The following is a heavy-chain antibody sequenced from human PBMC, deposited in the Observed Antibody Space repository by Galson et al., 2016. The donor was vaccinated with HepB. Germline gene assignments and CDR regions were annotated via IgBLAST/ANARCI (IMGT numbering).Heavy chain of an antibody. CDR2: ISGSGGGT. D-gene: IGHD6-6*01. Sequence: SLRLSCAASGFTFSSFAINWVRQAPGKGLEWVSGISGSGGGTYYADSVKGRFFISRDNSKNMVFLQMNGLRAEDTAFYHCAKDPLPLEYSSSVNWFDPWGQGTLVTVSS. V-gene: IGHV3-23*01. J-gene: IGHJ5*02. CDR3: AKDPLPLEYSSSVNWFDP. CDR1: GFTFSSFA.